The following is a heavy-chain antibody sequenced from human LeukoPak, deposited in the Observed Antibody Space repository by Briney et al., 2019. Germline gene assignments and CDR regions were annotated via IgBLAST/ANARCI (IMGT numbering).Heavy chain of an antibody. CDR1: GASISSGSYY. CDR2: IYTSGNT. D-gene: IGHD2-2*01. V-gene: IGHV4-61*09. J-gene: IGHJ4*02. Sequence: PSQTLSLTCTGSGASISSGSYYWSWIRQPAGKGLEWIGHIYTSGNTNYNPSLKSRVTISVDTSKNQFSLKLSSVTAADTAVYYCARDAKYQRPTYWGQGTLVSVSS. CDR3: ARDAKYQRPTY.